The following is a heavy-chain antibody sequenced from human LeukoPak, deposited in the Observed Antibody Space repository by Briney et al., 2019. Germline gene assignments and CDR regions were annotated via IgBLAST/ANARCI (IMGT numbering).Heavy chain of an antibody. CDR1: GFTFSSYS. Sequence: GGSLRLSCAASGFTFSSYSMNWVRQAPGKGLEWVSSISSSSSYIYYADSVKGRFTIFRDNAKNSLYLQMNSLRAEDTAVYYCARYDSSGYCPFDYWGQGTLVTVSS. J-gene: IGHJ4*02. CDR3: ARYDSSGYCPFDY. CDR2: ISSSSSYI. D-gene: IGHD3-22*01. V-gene: IGHV3-21*01.